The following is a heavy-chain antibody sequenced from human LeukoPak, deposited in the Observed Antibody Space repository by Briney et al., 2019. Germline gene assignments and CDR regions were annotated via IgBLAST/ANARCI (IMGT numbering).Heavy chain of an antibody. D-gene: IGHD6-19*01. CDR1: GFTFSSYA. CDR3: ASSGYSSGWYPSAFDI. CDR2: ISGSGGST. V-gene: IGHV3-23*01. J-gene: IGHJ3*02. Sequence: PGGSLRLSCAASGFTFSSYAMSWVRQAPGKGLEWVSAISGSGGSTYYADSVKGRFTISRDNSKNTLYLQMNSLRAEDTAVYYCASSGYSSGWYPSAFDIWGQGTMVTVSS.